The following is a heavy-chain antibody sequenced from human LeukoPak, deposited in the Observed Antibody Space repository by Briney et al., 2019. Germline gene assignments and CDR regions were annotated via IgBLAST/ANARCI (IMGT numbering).Heavy chain of an antibody. J-gene: IGHJ4*02. CDR2: ISGSGGST. CDR1: GFTFSSYA. Sequence: GGSLRLSCAASGFTFSSYAMSRVRQAPGEGLEWVSAISGSGGSTYYADSVKGRFTISRDNSKNTLYLQMNSLRAEDTAVYYCAKDPTIFGVVTTFDYWGQGTLVTVSS. V-gene: IGHV3-23*01. CDR3: AKDPTIFGVVTTFDY. D-gene: IGHD3-3*01.